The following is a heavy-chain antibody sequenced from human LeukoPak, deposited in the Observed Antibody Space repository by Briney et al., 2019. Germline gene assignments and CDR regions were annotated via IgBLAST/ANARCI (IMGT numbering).Heavy chain of an antibody. CDR1: GGSISSGDYY. V-gene: IGHV4-30-4*08. CDR3: AREGGDSSGYYSSRNWFDP. CDR2: IYYSGST. J-gene: IGHJ5*02. D-gene: IGHD3-22*01. Sequence: PSETLSLTCTVSGGSISSGDYYWSWIRQPPGKGLEWVGYIYYSGSTYYNPSLKSRVTISVDTSKNQFSLKLSSVTAADTAVYYCAREGGDSSGYYSSRNWFDPWGQGTLVTVSS.